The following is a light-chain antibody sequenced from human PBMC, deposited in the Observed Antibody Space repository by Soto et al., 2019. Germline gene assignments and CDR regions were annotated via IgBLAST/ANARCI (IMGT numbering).Light chain of an antibody. V-gene: IGKV1-8*01. Sequence: PSSLSASTGDRVTITCRASQGISSYLAWYQQKPGKAPKLLIYAASTLQSGVPSRFSGSGSGTDFTLTISCLQSEDFATYYCQQYYSYPLTFGPGTKVDIK. CDR3: QQYYSYPLT. CDR2: AAS. J-gene: IGKJ3*01. CDR1: QGISSY.